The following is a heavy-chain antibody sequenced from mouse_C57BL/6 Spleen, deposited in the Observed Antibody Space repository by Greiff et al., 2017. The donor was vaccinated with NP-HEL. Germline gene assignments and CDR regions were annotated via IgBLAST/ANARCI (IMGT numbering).Heavy chain of an antibody. D-gene: IGHD2-5*01. CDR2: IYPGDGDT. Sequence: QVQLKQSGPELVKPGASVKISCKASGYAFSSSWMNWVKQRPGKGLEWIGRIYPGDGDTNYNGKFKGKATLTADKSSSTAYMQLSSLTSEDSAVYFCASQEVYSNFYYFDYWGQGTTLTVSS. J-gene: IGHJ2*01. CDR3: ASQEVYSNFYYFDY. CDR1: GYAFSSSW. V-gene: IGHV1-82*01.